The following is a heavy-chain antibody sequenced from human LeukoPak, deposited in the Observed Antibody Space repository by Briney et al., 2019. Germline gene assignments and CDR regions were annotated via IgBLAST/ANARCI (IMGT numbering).Heavy chain of an antibody. V-gene: IGHV5-51*01. CDR1: GYSFTNYW. CDR2: IYPGDSDT. CDR3: ARRGYSGYGQSGVRYAFDI. D-gene: IGHD5-12*01. J-gene: IGHJ3*02. Sequence: GESLKISCKGSGYSFTNYWIGWVRQMPGKGLEWMGIIYPGDSDTRYSPSFQGQVTISADKSISTAYLQWSSLKASDTAMYYCARRGYSGYGQSGVRYAFDIWGQGTMVTVSS.